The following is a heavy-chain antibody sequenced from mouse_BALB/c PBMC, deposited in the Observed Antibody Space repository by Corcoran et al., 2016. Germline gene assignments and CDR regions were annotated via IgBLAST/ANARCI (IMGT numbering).Heavy chain of an antibody. V-gene: IGHV9-3-1*01. CDR1: GYTFTNYG. Sequence: QIQLVQSGPELKKPGETVKISCKASGYTFTNYGMNWVKQAPGKGLKWMGWINTYTGEPTYADDFKGRFAFSLETSASTAYLQINNLKNEDTATYFCAGYYGFFDYGGQGTTLTVSS. D-gene: IGHD1-2*01. CDR3: AGYYGFFDY. J-gene: IGHJ2*01. CDR2: INTYTGEP.